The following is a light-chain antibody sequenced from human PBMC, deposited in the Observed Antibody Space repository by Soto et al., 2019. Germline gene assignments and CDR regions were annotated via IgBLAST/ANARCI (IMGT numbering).Light chain of an antibody. CDR1: SSNIGAGYD. V-gene: IGLV1-40*01. CDR3: QSYDSSLSGYV. J-gene: IGLJ1*01. Sequence: QSVLTQPPSVSGAPGQTVTISCTGSSSNIGAGYDVHWYHQLPGTAPKLLIYGNNNRPSGVPDRFSGSKSGTSASLAITGLQAEDEADYYCQSYDSSLSGYVFGPGTKLTVL. CDR2: GNN.